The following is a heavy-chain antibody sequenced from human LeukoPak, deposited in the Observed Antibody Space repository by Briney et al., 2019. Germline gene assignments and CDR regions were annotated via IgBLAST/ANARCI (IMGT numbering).Heavy chain of an antibody. V-gene: IGHV4-59*01. D-gene: IGHD3-10*01. CDR1: GGSINDYY. CDR2: IYYSGST. Sequence: SETLSLTCTVSGGSINDYYWNWIRQPPGKGLEWIGYIYYSGSTNYNPSLKSRVTISVDTSKTRFSLRLSSVTAADTAVYYCARGYYDSGTYSRYFQHWGQGTLVTVSS. CDR3: ARGYYDSGTYSRYFQH. J-gene: IGHJ1*01.